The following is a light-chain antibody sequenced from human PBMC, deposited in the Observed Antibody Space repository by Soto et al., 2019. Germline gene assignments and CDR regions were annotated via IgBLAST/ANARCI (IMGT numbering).Light chain of an antibody. V-gene: IGLV2-23*02. CDR2: EVS. CDR1: RSDVGGYNL. CDR3: CSYATPRQ. Sequence: QSGLTQTASVSGSPGQSITMSCTGTRSDVGGYNLVSWYQQHPGKAPKLIIYEVSERPSGVSTRFSGSKSGNMASLTISGLQAEDEAEYYCCSYATPRQFGGGTKVTVL. J-gene: IGLJ2*01.